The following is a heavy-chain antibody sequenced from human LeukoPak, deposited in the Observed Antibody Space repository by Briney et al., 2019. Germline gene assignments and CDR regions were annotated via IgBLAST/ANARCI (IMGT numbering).Heavy chain of an antibody. CDR3: AREWEPEVGYFDY. D-gene: IGHD1-26*01. CDR2: IIPIFGTA. J-gene: IGHJ4*02. Sequence: SVKVSCTASGGTFNSYAIRWVRQAPGQGLEWMEGIIPIFGTANSVHMFQGRVMITTGESTSTAYMELSSLRYEGTAVYYCAREWEPEVGYFDYWGQGTLVTVSS. CDR1: GGTFNSYA. V-gene: IGHV1-69*05.